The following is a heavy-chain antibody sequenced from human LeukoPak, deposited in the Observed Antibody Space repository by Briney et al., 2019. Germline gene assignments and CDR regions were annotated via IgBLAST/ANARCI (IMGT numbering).Heavy chain of an antibody. CDR2: IYTSGST. CDR1: SGSISSYY. D-gene: IGHD6-13*01. J-gene: IGHJ5*02. Sequence: SETLSLTCTVSSGSISSYYWSWIRQPAGKGLEGIGRIYTSGSTNYNPSLKSRVSMSVDTSKNQFSLKLSSVTAADTAVYYCARYVSSSWYPDWFDPWGQGTLVTVSS. CDR3: ARYVSSSWYPDWFDP. V-gene: IGHV4-4*07.